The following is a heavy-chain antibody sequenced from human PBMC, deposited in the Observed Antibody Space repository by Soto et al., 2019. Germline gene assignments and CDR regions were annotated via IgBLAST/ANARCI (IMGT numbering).Heavy chain of an antibody. Sequence: VPLVESGGGLVKTGGSLRIVCEASGFTFSDYYMSWVRQAPGKGLEWVSYISSSGNIIYYADSVKGRFTISRDNAKNSVYLQMNSLRAEDTALYFCAKMSSENYYDPVFSWGQGTLVTVSS. V-gene: IGHV3-11*01. CDR3: AKMSSENYYDPVFS. CDR2: ISSSGNII. D-gene: IGHD3-22*01. CDR1: GFTFSDYY. J-gene: IGHJ4*02.